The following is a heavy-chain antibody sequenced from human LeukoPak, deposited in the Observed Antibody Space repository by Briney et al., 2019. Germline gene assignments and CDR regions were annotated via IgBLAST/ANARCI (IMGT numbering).Heavy chain of an antibody. CDR2: ISLSSSII. Sequence: GGSLRLSCAASGFTFSSYSMNWVRQAPGKGLEWASYISLSSSIIYCADSVKGRFTISRDNAKNSLYLQMHSLRAEDTAVYYCTRGEATYDFWGQGTLVTVSS. CDR3: TRGEATYDF. D-gene: IGHD3-16*01. CDR1: GFTFSSYS. J-gene: IGHJ4*02. V-gene: IGHV3-48*01.